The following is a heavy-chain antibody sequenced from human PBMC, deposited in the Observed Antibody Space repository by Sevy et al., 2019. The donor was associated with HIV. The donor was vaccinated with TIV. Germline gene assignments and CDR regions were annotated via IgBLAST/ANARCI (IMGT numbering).Heavy chain of an antibody. CDR3: ARGQNPDYGDYGVDY. D-gene: IGHD4-17*01. J-gene: IGHJ4*02. CDR1: GGSFSGYY. V-gene: IGHV4-34*01. CDR2: INHSGST. Sequence: SETLSLTCAVYGGSFSGYYWSWIPQPPGKGLEWIGEINHSGSTNYNPSLKSRVTISVDTSKNQFSLKLSSVTAAGTAVYYCARGQNPDYGDYGVDYWGQGTLVTVSS.